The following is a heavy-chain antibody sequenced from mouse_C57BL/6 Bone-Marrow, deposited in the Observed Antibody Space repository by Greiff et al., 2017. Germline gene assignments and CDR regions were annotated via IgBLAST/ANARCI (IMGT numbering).Heavy chain of an antibody. J-gene: IGHJ2*01. V-gene: IGHV5-2*01. CDR1: EYEFPSHD. Sequence: DVQLVESGGGLVQPGESLKLSCESNEYEFPSHDMSWVRKTPEKRLELVAAINSDGGSTYYPDTMESRFIIPRDNPKQPLYLQTSSLRAEDTSLYYCARQSGGLPDYFDYWGQGTTLTVSS. CDR2: INSDGGST. D-gene: IGHD1-3*01. CDR3: ARQSGGLPDYFDY.